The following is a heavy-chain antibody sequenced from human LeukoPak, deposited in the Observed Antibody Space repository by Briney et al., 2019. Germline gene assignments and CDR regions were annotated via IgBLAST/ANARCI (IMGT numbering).Heavy chain of an antibody. CDR1: RFTFSSYW. CDR3: VSWTSDY. J-gene: IGHJ4*02. V-gene: IGHV3-7*01. Sequence: GGSLRLSCAASRFTFSSYWMSWVRQAPGEGLEWVANIKQDGSEKYYVDSVKGRFTISRDNAKNSLALQMNSLRAEDTAVYYCVSWTSDYWGQGILVTVSS. CDR2: IKQDGSEK. D-gene: IGHD3/OR15-3a*01.